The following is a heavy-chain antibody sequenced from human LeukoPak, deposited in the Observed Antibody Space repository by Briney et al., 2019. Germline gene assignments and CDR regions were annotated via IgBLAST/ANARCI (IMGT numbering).Heavy chain of an antibody. CDR3: ARLGGCKMATDYYYYMDV. J-gene: IGHJ6*03. CDR1: GGTFSSYA. Sequence: GASVKVSCKASGGTFSSYAISWVRQAPGQGLEWMGGIIPIFGTANYAQKFQGRVTITADESTSTAYMELSSLRSEDTAVYYCARLGGCKMATDYYYYMDVWGKGTTVTVSS. V-gene: IGHV1-69*13. CDR2: IIPIFGTA. D-gene: IGHD5-24*01.